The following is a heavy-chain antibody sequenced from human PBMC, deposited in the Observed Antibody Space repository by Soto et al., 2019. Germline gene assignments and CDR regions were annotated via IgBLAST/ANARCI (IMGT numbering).Heavy chain of an antibody. CDR2: IYYSGST. J-gene: IGHJ4*02. CDR1: GDSISSRSYY. V-gene: IGHV4-39*01. Sequence: TSETLSLTCTVTGDSISSRSYYWGWIRQPPGKGLEWIGSIYYSGSTYNNPSPRSRVSMSIDTSKDQFSLKLKSVTAADTALYFCARQRSSVVTQAYFDVWGRGSLVTVSS. CDR3: ARQRSSVVTQAYFDV. D-gene: IGHD2-21*02.